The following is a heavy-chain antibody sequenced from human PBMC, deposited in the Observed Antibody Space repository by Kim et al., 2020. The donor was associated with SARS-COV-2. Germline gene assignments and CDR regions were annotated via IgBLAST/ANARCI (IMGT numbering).Heavy chain of an antibody. D-gene: IGHD3-9*01. Sequence: SYADAVKGRFTISRDNAKNTLYLQMNSLRAEDTAVYYCARDRYATRAFDIWGQGTMVTVSS. V-gene: IGHV3-74*01. CDR3: ARDRYATRAFDI. J-gene: IGHJ3*02.